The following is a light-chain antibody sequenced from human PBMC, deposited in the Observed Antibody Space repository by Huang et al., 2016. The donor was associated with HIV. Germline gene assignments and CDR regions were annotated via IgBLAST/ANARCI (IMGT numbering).Light chain of an antibody. V-gene: IGKV3-20*01. CDR1: QSVSSSY. Sequence: EIVLTQSPGTLSLSPGERSPLSCRASQSVSSSYLAWYQQKPGQAPRRLFYGASSRATGSSDRFSGSGSGTDFTLTISRLEPEDFAVYYCQQYDSSPWTFGQGTKVEIK. CDR2: GAS. J-gene: IGKJ1*01. CDR3: QQYDSSPWT.